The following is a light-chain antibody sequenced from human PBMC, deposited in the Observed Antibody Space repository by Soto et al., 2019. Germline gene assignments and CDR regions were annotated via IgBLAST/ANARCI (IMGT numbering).Light chain of an antibody. CDR1: SSDVGAYNY. V-gene: IGLV2-14*01. CDR2: EVS. Sequence: QSVLPQPASVSGSPGQTITISCTGTSSDVGAYNYVSWYQQHPGKAPKLMIYEVSNRPSGVSDRFSGSKSGNTASLTISGLPAADEADYYCSSKSTTASLVFGNGTQVTVL. J-gene: IGLJ1*01. CDR3: SSKSTTASLV.